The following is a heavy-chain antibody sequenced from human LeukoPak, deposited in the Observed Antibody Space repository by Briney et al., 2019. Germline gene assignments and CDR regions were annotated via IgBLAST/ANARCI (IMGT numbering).Heavy chain of an antibody. CDR2: ISSSSSYI. V-gene: IGHV3-21*01. Sequence: GGSLRLSCAASGFTFSSYGMDWVRQAPGKGLEWVSSISSSSSYIYYADSVKGRFTISRDNAKNSLYLQMNSLRAEDTAVYYCARTDSSSWYRGSTGYWGQGTLVTVSS. J-gene: IGHJ4*02. CDR3: ARTDSSSWYRGSTGY. D-gene: IGHD6-13*01. CDR1: GFTFSSYG.